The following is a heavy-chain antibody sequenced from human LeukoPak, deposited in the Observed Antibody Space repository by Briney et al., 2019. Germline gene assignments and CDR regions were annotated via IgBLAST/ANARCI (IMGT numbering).Heavy chain of an antibody. J-gene: IGHJ4*02. V-gene: IGHV4-59*01. CDR2: IYNSGST. CDR1: GVSISIYY. D-gene: IGHD1-7*01. CDR3: VRDRELNY. Sequence: SETLSLTCTVSGVSISIYYWSWVRQPPGKGLEWIGYIYNSGSTIYNPSLESRATISADTSKNQFSLQLSSVTAADTAVYYCVRDRELNYWGQGTLVTVSS.